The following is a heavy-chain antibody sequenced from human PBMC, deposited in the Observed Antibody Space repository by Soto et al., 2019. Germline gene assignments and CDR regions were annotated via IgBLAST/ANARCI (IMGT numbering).Heavy chain of an antibody. Sequence: QVQLVQSGAEVKKPGASVKVSCKASGYTFTSYGISWVRQAPGQGLEWMGWISAYKGNTNYAQNLQGRVTMPTDTSTSTAYMDLRSLRSDDTAVYYCARDLGQQLVDYWGQGTLVTVSS. J-gene: IGHJ4*02. D-gene: IGHD6-13*01. CDR2: ISAYKGNT. CDR3: ARDLGQQLVDY. CDR1: GYTFTSYG. V-gene: IGHV1-18*01.